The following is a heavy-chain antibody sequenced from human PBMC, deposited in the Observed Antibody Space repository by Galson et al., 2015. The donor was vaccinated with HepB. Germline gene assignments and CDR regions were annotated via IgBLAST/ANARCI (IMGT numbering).Heavy chain of an antibody. D-gene: IGHD4-11*01. CDR2: ISGSGDIT. CDR1: GFTFSSYA. CDR3: AKDHRGWASVITIDY. Sequence: SLRLSCAASGFTFSSYAMSWVRQAPGKGLEWVSSISGSGDITYYADSVKGRFTLSSDNSKSTVYLQMNSLRAEDTAVYYCAKDHRGWASVITIDYWGQGTLVTVSS. J-gene: IGHJ4*02. V-gene: IGHV3-23*01.